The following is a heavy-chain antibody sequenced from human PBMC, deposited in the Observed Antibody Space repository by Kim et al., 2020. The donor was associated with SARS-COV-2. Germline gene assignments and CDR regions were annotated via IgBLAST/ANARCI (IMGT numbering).Heavy chain of an antibody. CDR2: IYHSGST. V-gene: IGHV4-59*01. CDR1: GGSIRSYY. Sequence: SETLSLTCTVSGGSIRSYYWSWIRQPPGKGLEWIGYIYHSGSTNYNPSLKSRVTISVDTSKNQFSLKLSSVTAADTAVYYCARSNRGLRHKNTRDGYNTNYYYSGMDVWGQGITVTVSS. J-gene: IGHJ6*02. CDR3: ARSNRGLRHKNTRDGYNTNYYYSGMDV. D-gene: IGHD5-12*01.